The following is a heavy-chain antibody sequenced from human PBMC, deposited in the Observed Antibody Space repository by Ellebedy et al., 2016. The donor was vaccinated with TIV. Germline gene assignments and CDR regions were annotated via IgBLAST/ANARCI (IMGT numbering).Heavy chain of an antibody. CDR3: ARQGGLYSYGMDV. D-gene: IGHD1-26*01. Sequence: GGSLRLSCAASGFTFSSYAMHWVRQAPGKGLEWVAVISYDGSNKYYADSVKGRFTISRDNSKNTLYLQMHSLRAEDTAVYYCARQGGLYSYGMDVWGQGTTVTVSS. CDR1: GFTFSSYA. CDR2: ISYDGSNK. V-gene: IGHV3-30-3*01. J-gene: IGHJ6*02.